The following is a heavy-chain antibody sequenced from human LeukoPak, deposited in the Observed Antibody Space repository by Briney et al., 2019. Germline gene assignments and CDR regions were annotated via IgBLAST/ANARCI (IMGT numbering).Heavy chain of an antibody. V-gene: IGHV4-61*01. CDR2: IYYSGST. Sequence: PSETLSLTCTVSGGSVSSGSYYWSWIRKPPGKGLEWIGYIYYSGSTNYNPSLKSQVTISVDTSKNQFSLKLSSVTAADTAVYYCASRGYSYGSRWFDPWGQGTLVTVSS. CDR1: GGSVSSGSYY. J-gene: IGHJ5*02. CDR3: ASRGYSYGSRWFDP. D-gene: IGHD5-18*01.